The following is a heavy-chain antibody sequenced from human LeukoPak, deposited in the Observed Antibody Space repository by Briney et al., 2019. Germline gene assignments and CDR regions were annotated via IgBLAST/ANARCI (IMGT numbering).Heavy chain of an antibody. V-gene: IGHV1-24*01. J-gene: IGHJ3*02. CDR2: FDPEDGET. CDR3: ATNYYDSSGYYNGAFDI. D-gene: IGHD3-22*01. Sequence: ASVKVSCKVSGYTLTELSMHWVRQAPGKGLEWMGGFDPEDGETIYAQKFQGRVTMTEDTSTDTAYMELSSLRSEDTAVYYCATNYYDSSGYYNGAFDIWGQGTMVTVSS. CDR1: GYTLTELS.